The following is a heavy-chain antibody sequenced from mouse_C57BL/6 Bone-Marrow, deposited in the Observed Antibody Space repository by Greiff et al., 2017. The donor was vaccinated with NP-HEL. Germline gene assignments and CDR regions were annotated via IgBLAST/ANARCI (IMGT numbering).Heavy chain of an antibody. Sequence: QVHVKQSGAELARPGASVKLSCKASGYTFTSYGISWVKQRTGQGLEWIGEIYPRSGNTYYNEKFQGKATLTADKSSSTAYMELRSLTSEDSAVYFCARGEIYYDYDDYAMDYWGQGTSVTVSS. D-gene: IGHD2-4*01. CDR3: ARGEIYYDYDDYAMDY. CDR2: IYPRSGNT. J-gene: IGHJ4*01. V-gene: IGHV1-81*01. CDR1: GYTFTSYG.